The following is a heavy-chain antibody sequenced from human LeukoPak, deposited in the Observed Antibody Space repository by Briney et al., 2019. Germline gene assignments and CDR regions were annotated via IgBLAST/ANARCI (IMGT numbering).Heavy chain of an antibody. CDR1: GFTFSTYG. CDR3: AKATGGYSYGVDY. Sequence: GGSLRLSCAASGFTFSTYGMSWVRQAPGKGLEWVSSISYNGGGTYYSDSVKGRFTISRDNSKNTLYLQMNSLRAEDTAVYYCAKATGGYSYGVDYWGQGTLVTVSS. CDR2: ISYNGGGT. D-gene: IGHD5-18*01. J-gene: IGHJ4*02. V-gene: IGHV3-23*01.